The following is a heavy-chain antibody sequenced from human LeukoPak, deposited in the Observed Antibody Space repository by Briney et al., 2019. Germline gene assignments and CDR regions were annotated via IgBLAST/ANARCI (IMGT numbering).Heavy chain of an antibody. CDR3: ARFYCSDGVCYIDY. CDR1: GGSVSSGNYY. CDR2: VYTSGGT. V-gene: IGHV4-61*02. Sequence: TLSLTCTVSGGSVSSGNYYWRWIRKPTGKGLEWIGRVYTSGGTNYIPSLKSRITISVDTSKNQFSLRLSSVTAADTAVYYCARFYCSDGVCYIDYWGQGTLVTVSS. D-gene: IGHD2-8*01. J-gene: IGHJ4*02.